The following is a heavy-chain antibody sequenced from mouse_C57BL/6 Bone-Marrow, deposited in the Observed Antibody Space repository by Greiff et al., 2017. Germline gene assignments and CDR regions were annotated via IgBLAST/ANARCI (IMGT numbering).Heavy chain of an antibody. CDR1: GYTFTSYW. Sequence: QVQLQQPGAELVKPGASVKLSCKASGYTFTSYWMQWVKQRPGQGLEWIGELAPYDCYTNYNQKFKGQATLTVDTSSSTAYMQLSSVTSEDSAVSYCAIVAYSNCRAYWGQGTLVTVSA. J-gene: IGHJ3*01. CDR3: AIVAYSNCRAY. D-gene: IGHD2-5*01. V-gene: IGHV1-50*01. CDR2: LAPYDCYT.